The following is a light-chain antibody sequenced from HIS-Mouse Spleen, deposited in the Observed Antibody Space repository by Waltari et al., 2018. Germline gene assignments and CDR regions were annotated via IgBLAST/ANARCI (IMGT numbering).Light chain of an antibody. Sequence: QSVLTQPPSASGTPGQRVTISCSGSSPNIGSNYVYWYQQLPGTAPKLLIYRNNQRPSGVPDRFSGSKSGTSASLAISGLRSEDEADYYCAAWDDSLSGPVFGRGTKLTVL. V-gene: IGLV1-47*01. J-gene: IGLJ3*02. CDR2: RNN. CDR1: SPNIGSNY. CDR3: AAWDDSLSGPV.